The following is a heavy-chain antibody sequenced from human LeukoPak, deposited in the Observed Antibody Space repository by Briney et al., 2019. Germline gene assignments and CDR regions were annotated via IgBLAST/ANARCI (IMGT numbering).Heavy chain of an antibody. CDR1: GFTFSSYS. Sequence: PGGSLRLSCAASGFTFSSYSMNWVRQAPGKGLEWVSSISSSSSYIYYADSVKGRFTISRDNAKNSLYLQMNSLRAEDTAVYYCALGYDDYARNHFDYWGQGTLVTVSS. D-gene: IGHD4-17*01. V-gene: IGHV3-21*01. CDR3: ALGYDDYARNHFDY. CDR2: ISSSSSYI. J-gene: IGHJ4*02.